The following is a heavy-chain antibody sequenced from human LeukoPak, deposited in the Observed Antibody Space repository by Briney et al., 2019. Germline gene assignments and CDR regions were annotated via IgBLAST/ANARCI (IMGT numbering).Heavy chain of an antibody. CDR1: GGSISSYY. CDR3: ARVSAAAPYYFDY. Sequence: SETLSLTCTVSGGSISSYYWSWIRQPPGKGLEWIGYIYYSGSTNYNPSLKCRVTISVDTSKNQFSLKLSSVTAADTAVYYCARVSAAAPYYFDYWGQGTLVTVSS. D-gene: IGHD6-13*01. V-gene: IGHV4-59*01. CDR2: IYYSGST. J-gene: IGHJ4*02.